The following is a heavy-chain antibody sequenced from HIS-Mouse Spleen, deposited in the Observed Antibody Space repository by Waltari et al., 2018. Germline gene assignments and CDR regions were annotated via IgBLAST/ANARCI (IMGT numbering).Heavy chain of an antibody. J-gene: IGHJ1*01. CDR1: GGSFSGYY. D-gene: IGHD1-26*01. CDR3: ARGALRGSYYWGEYFQH. Sequence: QVQLQQWGAGLLKPSETLSLTCAVYGGSFSGYYWSWIRQPPGKGLEWIGEINDSGSTKYNPALRRRVTRSVDTSKNQFSLKRSSVTAADTAVYYCARGALRGSYYWGEYFQHWGQGTLVTVSS. V-gene: IGHV4-34*01. CDR2: INDSGST.